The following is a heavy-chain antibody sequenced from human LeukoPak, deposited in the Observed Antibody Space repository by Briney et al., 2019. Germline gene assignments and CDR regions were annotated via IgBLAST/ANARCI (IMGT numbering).Heavy chain of an antibody. V-gene: IGHV3-30*03. J-gene: IGHJ4*02. Sequence: GGSLRLSCAASGFTFSSYGMHWVRQAPGKGLEWVAVISYDGSNKYYADSVKGRFTISRDNSKNTLYLQMNSLRAEDTAVYYCAQIQFGESDLDYWGQGTLVTVSS. CDR3: AQIQFGESDLDY. CDR1: GFTFSSYG. D-gene: IGHD3-10*01. CDR2: ISYDGSNK.